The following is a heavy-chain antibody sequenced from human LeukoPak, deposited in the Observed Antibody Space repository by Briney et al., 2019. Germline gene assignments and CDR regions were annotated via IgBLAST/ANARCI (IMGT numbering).Heavy chain of an antibody. Sequence: GGSLRLSCAASGFTFSSYGMHWVRQAPGKGLEWVAVISYDGSNKYYADSVKGRFTISRDNSKNTLYLQMNSLRAEDTAVYYCASEPRGIDYWGQGTLVTVSS. CDR1: GFTFSSYG. D-gene: IGHD3-16*01. CDR2: ISYDGSNK. CDR3: ASEPRGIDY. V-gene: IGHV3-30*03. J-gene: IGHJ4*02.